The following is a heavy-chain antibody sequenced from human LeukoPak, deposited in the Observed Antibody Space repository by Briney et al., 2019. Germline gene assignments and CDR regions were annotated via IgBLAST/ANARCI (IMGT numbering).Heavy chain of an antibody. CDR1: GYTLTELS. V-gene: IGHV1-24*01. CDR3: ATSRGERRTAARRYFDY. D-gene: IGHD6-6*01. Sequence: ASVKVSCKVSGYTLTELSMHWVRQAPGKGLEWMGGFDPEDGETIYAQKFQGRVTMTEDTSTDTAYMELSSLGSEDTAVYYCATSRGERRTAARRYFDYWGQGTLVTVSS. CDR2: FDPEDGET. J-gene: IGHJ4*02.